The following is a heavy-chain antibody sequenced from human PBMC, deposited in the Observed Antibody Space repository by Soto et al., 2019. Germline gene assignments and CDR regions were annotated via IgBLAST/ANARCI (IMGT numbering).Heavy chain of an antibody. D-gene: IGHD2-8*01. CDR2: LYSDGST. CDR3: ATAFCTDGSSCGFDY. V-gene: IGHV3-53*01. CDR1: GFTVSNNY. J-gene: IGHJ4*02. Sequence: GGSLRLSCAASGFTVSNNYMSWVRQAPGKGLESVSVLYSDGSTNYADSVKGRFTISRDIPKNTLNLQMNSLRVEDTALYYCATAFCTDGSSCGFDYWGQGTLVTV.